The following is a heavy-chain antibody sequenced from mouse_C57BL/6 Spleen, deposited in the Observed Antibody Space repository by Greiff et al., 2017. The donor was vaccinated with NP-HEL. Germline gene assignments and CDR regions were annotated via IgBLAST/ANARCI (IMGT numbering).Heavy chain of an antibody. CDR1: GYTFTSYW. D-gene: IGHD3-2*02. Sequence: QVQLQQSGAELVKPGASVKLSCKASGYTFTSYWMHWVKQRPGQGLEWIGMIHPNSGSTNYNEKFKSKATLTVDKSSSTAYMQLSSLTSEDSAVYYCARWTAQATAYWGQGTLVTVSA. V-gene: IGHV1-64*01. CDR2: IHPNSGST. J-gene: IGHJ3*01. CDR3: ARWTAQATAY.